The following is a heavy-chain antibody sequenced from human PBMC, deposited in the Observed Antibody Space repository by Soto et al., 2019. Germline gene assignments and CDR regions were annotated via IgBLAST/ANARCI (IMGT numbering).Heavy chain of an antibody. J-gene: IGHJ5*02. V-gene: IGHV5-51*01. CDR3: AKDRTASGALPRFDP. CDR1: GYSFTSYW. Sequence: GESLKISCKGSGYSFTSYWIGWVRQMPGKGLEWMGIIYPGDSDTRYSPSFQGQVTISADKSISTAYLQWSSLKASDTAVYYCAKDRTASGALPRFDPWGQGTQVTVSS. CDR2: IYPGDSDT. D-gene: IGHD1-26*01.